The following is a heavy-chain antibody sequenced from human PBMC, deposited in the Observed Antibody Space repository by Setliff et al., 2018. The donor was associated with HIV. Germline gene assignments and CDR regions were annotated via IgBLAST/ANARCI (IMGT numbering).Heavy chain of an antibody. J-gene: IGHJ4*02. Sequence: SETLSLTCTASGGSISSYYWSWIRQPAGKGLEWIGRIYTSGSTNYNPPLKSRVTMSVDTSKNQFSLKLSSVTAADTAVYYCARDGFWSGYIDYWGQGTLVTVSS. CDR1: GGSISSYY. CDR2: IYTSGST. D-gene: IGHD3-3*01. V-gene: IGHV4-4*07. CDR3: ARDGFWSGYIDY.